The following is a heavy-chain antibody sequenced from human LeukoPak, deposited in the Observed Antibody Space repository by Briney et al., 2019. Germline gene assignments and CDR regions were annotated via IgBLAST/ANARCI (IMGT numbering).Heavy chain of an antibody. J-gene: IGHJ4*02. D-gene: IGHD6-13*01. CDR1: GYTFTSYY. V-gene: IGHV1-46*01. CDR2: INPSGGST. CDR3: ASAIAAAGTWLDY. Sequence: ASVKVPCKASGYTFTSYYMHWVRQAPGQGLEWMGIINPSGGSTSYAQKFQGRVTMTRDTSTSTVYMELSSLRSEDTAVYYCASAIAAAGTWLDYWGQGTLVTVSS.